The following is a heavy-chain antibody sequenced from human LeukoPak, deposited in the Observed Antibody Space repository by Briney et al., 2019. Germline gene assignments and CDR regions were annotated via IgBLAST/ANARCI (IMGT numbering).Heavy chain of an antibody. Sequence: PSETLSLTCAVYGGSFSGYYWSWIRQPPGKGLEWIGEINHSESTNYNPSLKSRVTISVDTSKNQFSLKLSSVTAADTAVYYCARGVRYYYGSGSSINDYWGQGTLVTVSS. J-gene: IGHJ4*02. D-gene: IGHD3-10*01. CDR1: GGSFSGYY. CDR3: ARGVRYYYGSGSSINDY. V-gene: IGHV4-34*01. CDR2: INHSEST.